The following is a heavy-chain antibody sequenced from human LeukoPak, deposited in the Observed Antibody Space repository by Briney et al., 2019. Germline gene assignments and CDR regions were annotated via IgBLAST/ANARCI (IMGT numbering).Heavy chain of an antibody. CDR2: INHSGST. V-gene: IGHV4-34*01. D-gene: IGHD6-13*01. CDR1: GGSFSGYY. Sequence: SETLSLTCAVYGGSFSGYYWSWIRQPPGKGLEWSGEINHSGSTNYNPSLKSRVTISVDTSKNQFSLKLSSVTAADTAVYYCARGNPGYSSSWTSLYNWFDPWGQGTLVTVSS. CDR3: ARGNPGYSSSWTSLYNWFDP. J-gene: IGHJ5*02.